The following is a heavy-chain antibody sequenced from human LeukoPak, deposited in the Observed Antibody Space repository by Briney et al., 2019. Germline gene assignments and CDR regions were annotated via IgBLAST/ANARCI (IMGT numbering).Heavy chain of an antibody. CDR3: ARDNYGGSTGGAFDI. V-gene: IGHV4-34*01. CDR1: GGSFSGYY. J-gene: IGHJ3*02. CDR2: INHSGST. D-gene: IGHD4-23*01. Sequence: SETLSITCAVYGGSFSGYYWSWIRQPRGKGLEWIGEINHSGSTNYDPSLKSRVTISVDTSKNQFSLKLSSVTAADTAAYYCARDNYGGSTGGAFDIWGQGTMVTVSS.